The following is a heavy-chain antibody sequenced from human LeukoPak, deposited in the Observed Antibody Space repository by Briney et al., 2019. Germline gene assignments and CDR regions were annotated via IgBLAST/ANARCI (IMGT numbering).Heavy chain of an antibody. Sequence: GGSLRLSCAASGFTFSSYWMHWVRQAPGKGLVWVSRIYSDGSSITYADSVKGRFTISRDNAKNTLYLEMNSLRAEDTAVYYCARASNPWLQLSWGQGTLVTVSS. CDR1: GFTFSSYW. CDR2: IYSDGSSI. J-gene: IGHJ4*02. D-gene: IGHD5-24*01. V-gene: IGHV3-74*01. CDR3: ARASNPWLQLS.